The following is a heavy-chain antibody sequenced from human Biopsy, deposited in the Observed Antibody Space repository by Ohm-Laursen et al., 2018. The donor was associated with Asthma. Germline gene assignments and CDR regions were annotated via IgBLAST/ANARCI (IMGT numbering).Heavy chain of an antibody. CDR3: ARDVDLRSVY. CDR2: ISGSSIII. J-gene: IGHJ4*02. V-gene: IGHV3-23*01. Sequence: SLRLSCTASGFNFGNYAMAWVRQAPGKGLEWVSTISGSSIIIHYGGSVKGRFTISRDNSKNTMYLVMNSLRAEDTAVYYCARDVDLRSVYWGQGTLVTVSS. D-gene: IGHD2-15*01. CDR1: GFNFGNYA.